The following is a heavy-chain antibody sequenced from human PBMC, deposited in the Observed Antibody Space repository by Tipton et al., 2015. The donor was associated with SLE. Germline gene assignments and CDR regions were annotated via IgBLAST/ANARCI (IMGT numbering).Heavy chain of an antibody. D-gene: IGHD5-18*01. CDR2: LYYSGNT. V-gene: IGHV4-39*07. CDR1: GGSIRSSRHF. CDR3: ARTAGRSVKLWYFDL. Sequence: TLSLTCTVSGGSIRSSRHFWGWIRQPPGKGLEWIGVLYYSGNTYYNPSLKSRVTMSIDTSKNQFSLKLSSVTDVDTAVYYCARTAGRSVKLWYFDLWGRGTLVTVSS. J-gene: IGHJ2*01.